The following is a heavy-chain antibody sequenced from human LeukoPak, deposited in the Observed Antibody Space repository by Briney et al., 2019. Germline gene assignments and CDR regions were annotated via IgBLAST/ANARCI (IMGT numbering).Heavy chain of an antibody. CDR2: INSDGSST. V-gene: IGHV3-74*01. J-gene: IGHJ3*02. CDR1: GFTFSGYW. D-gene: IGHD3-22*01. Sequence: PGGSLRLSCAASGFTFSGYWMHWVRQVPGMGLMWVSRINSDGSSTSYAESVKGRFTISRDNAKNTLYLQMNSLRGEDTAVYYCAGENDSSGYYLDAFDMWGPGTMVTVSS. CDR3: AGENDSSGYYLDAFDM.